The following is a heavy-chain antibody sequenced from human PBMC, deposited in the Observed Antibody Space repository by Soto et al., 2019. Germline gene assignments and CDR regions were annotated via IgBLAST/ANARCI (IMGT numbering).Heavy chain of an antibody. V-gene: IGHV5-51*01. CDR2: IYLGDSDT. CDR1: GYSFTSYW. D-gene: IGHD6-13*01. CDR3: ATSNEGNVETEDQAAAPLDY. Sequence: GESLKISCKGSGYSFTSYWIGWVRQMPGKGLEWMGIIYLGDSDTRYSPSFQGQVTISADKSISTAYLQWGSLKASDTAMYYCATSNEGNVETEDQAAAPLDYWGQGTLVTVSS. J-gene: IGHJ4*02.